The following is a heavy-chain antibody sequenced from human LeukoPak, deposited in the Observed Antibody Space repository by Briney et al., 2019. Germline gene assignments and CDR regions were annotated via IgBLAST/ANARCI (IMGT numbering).Heavy chain of an antibody. CDR2: IYYSGST. CDR3: ARVMITFGGANYGMDV. V-gene: IGHV4-59*01. CDR1: GGSISSYY. J-gene: IGHJ6*02. D-gene: IGHD3-16*01. Sequence: SETLSLTCTVSGGSISSYYWSWIRQPPGKGLEWIGYIYYSGSTNYNPSLKSRVTISVDTSKNQFSLKLSSVTAADTAVYYCARVMITFGGANYGMDVWGQGTTVTVSS.